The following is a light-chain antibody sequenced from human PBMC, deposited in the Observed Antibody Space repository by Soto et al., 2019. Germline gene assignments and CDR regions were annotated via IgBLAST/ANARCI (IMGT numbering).Light chain of an antibody. CDR1: QSVSTY. CDR3: QQRNSWPPIT. V-gene: IGKV3-11*01. Sequence: EIVLTQSPVTLSLSPGERATLSCRASQSVSTYLAWYQVKPGQAPRLLIYDASSRASGVPARFSGSGSGTDFTPTISSREPEDFALYYCQQRNSWPPITFGQGTRLEIK. J-gene: IGKJ5*01. CDR2: DAS.